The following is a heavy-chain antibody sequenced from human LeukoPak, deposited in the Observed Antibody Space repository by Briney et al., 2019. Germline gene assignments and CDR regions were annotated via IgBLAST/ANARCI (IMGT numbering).Heavy chain of an antibody. CDR2: VYHSGST. J-gene: IGHJ4*02. V-gene: IGHV4-38-2*02. Sequence: SETLSLTCTVSGGSISSYYWGWIRQPPGKGLEWIGSVYHSGSTYYNPSLKSRVTISVDTSKNQFSLKLSSVTAADTAVYYCARAAHYYDSSGYYHFDYWGQGTLVTVSS. CDR3: ARAAHYYDSSGYYHFDY. D-gene: IGHD3-22*01. CDR1: GGSISSYY.